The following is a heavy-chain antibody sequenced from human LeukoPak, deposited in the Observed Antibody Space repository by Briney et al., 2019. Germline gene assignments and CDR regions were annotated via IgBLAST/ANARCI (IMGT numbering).Heavy chain of an antibody. V-gene: IGHV1-69*13. J-gene: IGHJ4*02. CDR3: ARAPLYCSSTSCHMTGGDY. D-gene: IGHD2-2*02. Sequence: GASVKVSCKASGGTFSSYAISWVRQAPGQGLEWMGGIIPNFGTANYAQKFQGRVTITADESTSAAYMELSSLRSEDTAVYYCARAPLYCSSTSCHMTGGDYWGQGTLVTVSS. CDR2: IIPNFGTA. CDR1: GGTFSSYA.